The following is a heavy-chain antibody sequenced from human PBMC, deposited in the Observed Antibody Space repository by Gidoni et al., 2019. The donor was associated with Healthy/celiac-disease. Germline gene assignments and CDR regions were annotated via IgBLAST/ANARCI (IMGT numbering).Heavy chain of an antibody. J-gene: IGHJ4*02. D-gene: IGHD3-10*01. CDR2: ISGSGGST. CDR1: GFTFSSYA. V-gene: IGHV3-23*01. Sequence: EVQLLESGGGLVQPGGSLRLSCAASGFTFSSYAMSWVRQAPGKGLEWVSAISGSGGSTYYADSVKGRFTISRDNSKNTLYLQMNSLRAEDTAVYYCAKHMVRGVIIADFEFDYWGQGTLVTVSS. CDR3: AKHMVRGVIIADFEFDY.